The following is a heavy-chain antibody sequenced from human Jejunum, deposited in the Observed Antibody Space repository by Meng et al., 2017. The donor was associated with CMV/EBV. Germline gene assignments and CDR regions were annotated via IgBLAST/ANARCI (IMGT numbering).Heavy chain of an antibody. CDR1: GFTFRHDW. CDR3: TKGGPLGSYFDY. D-gene: IGHD1-26*01. CDR2: ITSEGAGGTI. Sequence: AASGFTFRHDWMTWVRQAPGKGLEWVGRITSEGAGGTIDYAAPVEGRFTISRDDSKNTLYLQMNSLKTEDTAVYYCTKGGPLGSYFDYWGQGALVTVSS. J-gene: IGHJ4*02. V-gene: IGHV3-15*01.